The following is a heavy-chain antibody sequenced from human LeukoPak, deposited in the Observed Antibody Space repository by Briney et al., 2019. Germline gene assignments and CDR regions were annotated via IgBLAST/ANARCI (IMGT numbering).Heavy chain of an antibody. CDR3: ATEAYCSRTSCPPKTNWFDP. D-gene: IGHD2-2*01. V-gene: IGHV1-24*01. Sequence: ASVKVSCKVSGYTLTELSMHWVRQAPGKGLEWMGGFDPEDGETIYAQKFQGRVTVTEDTSTDTAYMELSSLRSEDTAVYYCATEAYCSRTSCPPKTNWFDPWGQGTLVTVSS. CDR1: GYTLTELS. CDR2: FDPEDGET. J-gene: IGHJ5*02.